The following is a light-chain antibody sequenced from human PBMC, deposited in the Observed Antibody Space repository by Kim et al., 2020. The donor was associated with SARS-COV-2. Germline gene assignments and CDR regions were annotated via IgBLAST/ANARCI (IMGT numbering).Light chain of an antibody. Sequence: QSALTQPASVSGSPGQSITISCTGTTSDDGSYNLVSWYQQHPGKAPKLMIYEVNKRPSGVSNRFSGSKSGNTASLTVSGLQAEDEADYYCCSYTGSGIIFGGGTQLTVL. CDR3: CSYTGSGII. V-gene: IGLV2-23*02. CDR2: EVN. CDR1: TSDDGSYNL. J-gene: IGLJ2*01.